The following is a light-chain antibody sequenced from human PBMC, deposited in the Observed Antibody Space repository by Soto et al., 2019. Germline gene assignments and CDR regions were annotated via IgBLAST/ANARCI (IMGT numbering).Light chain of an antibody. V-gene: IGKV3-11*01. Sequence: EIVLTQSPATLSLSPGERATLSCRASQSISDYLGWYQQKPGQAPRLLIYDASNRATCIPDRFSGSGSGTDFTLTISSREPEDFAVYYCQQRSDWAFTFGPGTKGDI. CDR1: QSISDY. CDR3: QQRSDWAFT. CDR2: DAS. J-gene: IGKJ3*01.